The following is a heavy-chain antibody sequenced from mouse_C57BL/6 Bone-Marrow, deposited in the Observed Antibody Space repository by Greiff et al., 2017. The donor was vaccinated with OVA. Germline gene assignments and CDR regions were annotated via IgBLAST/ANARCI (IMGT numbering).Heavy chain of an antibody. Sequence: QVQLQQSGAELVRPGTSVKVSCKASGYAFTNYLIEWVKQRPGQGLEWIGVINPGSGGTNYNEKFKGKATLTADKSSSTAYIPLSSLTSENSAVYFCVLFDYWGQGTTLTVSS. CDR2: INPGSGGT. J-gene: IGHJ2*01. V-gene: IGHV1-54*01. CDR1: GYAFTNYL. CDR3: VLFDY.